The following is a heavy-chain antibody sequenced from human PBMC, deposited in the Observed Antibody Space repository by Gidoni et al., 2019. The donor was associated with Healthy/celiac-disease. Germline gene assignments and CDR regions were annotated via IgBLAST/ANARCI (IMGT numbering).Heavy chain of an antibody. CDR3: ASLGARGVRYYYYMDV. D-gene: IGHD3-10*01. J-gene: IGHJ6*03. CDR2: INPNSGGT. V-gene: IGHV1-2*02. CDR1: GYTFTGYY. Sequence: QVQLVQSGAEVKKPGASVKVSCKDSGYTFTGYYMHWGRQAPGQGLEWMGWINPNSGGTNYAQKFQGRVTMTRDTSISTAYMELSRLRSDDTAVYYCASLGARGVRYYYYMDVWGKGTTVTVSS.